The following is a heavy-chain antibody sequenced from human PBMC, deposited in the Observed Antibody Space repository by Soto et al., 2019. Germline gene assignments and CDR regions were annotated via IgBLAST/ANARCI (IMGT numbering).Heavy chain of an antibody. J-gene: IGHJ4*02. V-gene: IGHV4-39*01. Sequence: QLLESGPGLVKPSETLSLTCTVSGGSISSSSYYWGWIRQPPGKGLEWIGSIYYSGSTYYNPSLKSRVTISVDTSKNQFSLKLSSVTAADTAVYYCARCSRDGYNRFDYWGQGTLVTVSS. CDR3: ARCSRDGYNRFDY. CDR1: GGSISSSSYY. CDR2: IYYSGST. D-gene: IGHD5-12*01.